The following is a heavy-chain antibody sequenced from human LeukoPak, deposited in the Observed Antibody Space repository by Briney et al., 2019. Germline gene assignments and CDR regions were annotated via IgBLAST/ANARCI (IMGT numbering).Heavy chain of an antibody. CDR2: IIGRGGVT. CDR3: ARDYDGGGFLNEYFQH. D-gene: IGHD3-22*01. CDR1: GFTFSSYA. Sequence: GESLRLSCAASGFTFSSYAMNWVRQAPGKGLEWVSSIIGRGGVTYYADSVKGRFTISRDNSKNTLFLQMNSLGAEDTAVYYCARDYDGGGFLNEYFQHWGQGTLVTVSS. J-gene: IGHJ1*01. V-gene: IGHV3-23*01.